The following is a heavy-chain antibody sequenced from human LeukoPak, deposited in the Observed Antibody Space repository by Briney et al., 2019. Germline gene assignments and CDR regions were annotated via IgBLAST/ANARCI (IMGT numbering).Heavy chain of an antibody. Sequence: GGSLTRSCSASGFTFDDNGMSWVRQAPGKGLEWGSGINWNGGSTGYAYPVKGRFTNSRANAKTSLYLRMYSLRAQDCALYYCAREAVYGSWSYYTFDNSGHGKLVTVSS. CDR3: AREAVYGSWSYYTFDN. D-gene: IGHD3-10*01. CDR1: GFTFDDNG. V-gene: IGHV3-20*04. J-gene: IGHJ4*01. CDR2: INWNGGST.